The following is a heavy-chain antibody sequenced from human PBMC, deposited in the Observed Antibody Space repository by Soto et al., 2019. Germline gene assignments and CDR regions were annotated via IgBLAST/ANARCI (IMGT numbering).Heavy chain of an antibody. J-gene: IGHJ6*02. CDR1: GGTFSSYA. D-gene: IGHD3-22*01. CDR2: IIPIFGTA. CDR3: ASSPMIVVVTRGYYYYGMDV. Sequence: SVKVSCRASGGTFSSYAISWVRQAPGQGLEWMGGIIPIFGTANYAQKFQGRVTITADESTSTAYMELSSLRSEDTAVYYCASSPMIVVVTRGYYYYGMDVWGQGTTVTVSS. V-gene: IGHV1-69*13.